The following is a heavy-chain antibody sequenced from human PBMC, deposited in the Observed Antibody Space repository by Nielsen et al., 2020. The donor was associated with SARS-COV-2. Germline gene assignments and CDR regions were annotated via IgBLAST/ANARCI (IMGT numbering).Heavy chain of an antibody. CDR1: GFTFSSYS. V-gene: IGHV3-48*02. CDR2: ISSSSSTI. D-gene: IGHD1-14*01. Sequence: GESLKISCAASGFTFSSYSMNWVRQAPGKGLEWVSYISSSSSTIYYADSVKGRFTISRDNAKNSLYLQMNSLRDEDTAVYYCARAHGTSNDYWGQGTLVTVSS. J-gene: IGHJ4*02. CDR3: ARAHGTSNDY.